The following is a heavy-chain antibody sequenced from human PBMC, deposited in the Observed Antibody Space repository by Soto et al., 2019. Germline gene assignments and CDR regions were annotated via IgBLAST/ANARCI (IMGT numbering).Heavy chain of an antibody. J-gene: IGHJ6*02. CDR1: GYTFTSYG. CDR2: ISTYNGNT. CDR3: ARVDYDILTEYWYFDL. D-gene: IGHD3-9*01. V-gene: IGHV1-18*01. Sequence: GASVKVSCKASGYTFTSYGISWVRQAPGQGLEWMGWISTYNGNTNYAQKLQGRVTMTTDTSTSTAYMELRSLRSDDTAVYYCARVDYDILTEYWYFDLWGQGTTVTVSS.